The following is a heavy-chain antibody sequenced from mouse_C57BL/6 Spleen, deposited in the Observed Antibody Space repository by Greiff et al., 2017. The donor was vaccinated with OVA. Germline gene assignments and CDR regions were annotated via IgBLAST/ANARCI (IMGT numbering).Heavy chain of an antibody. D-gene: IGHD2-3*01. J-gene: IGHJ2*01. CDR3: AGDRDGYYYFDY. Sequence: QVQLQQSGPGLVKPSQSLFLTCSITGFPITSGYYWIWIRQSPGKPLEWMGYITHSGETFYNPSLQSPISITRETSKNQFFLHLNSVTTEDTAMYYCAGDRDGYYYFDYWGQGTTLTVSS. CDR2: ITHSGET. CDR1: GFPITSGYY. V-gene: IGHV12-3*01.